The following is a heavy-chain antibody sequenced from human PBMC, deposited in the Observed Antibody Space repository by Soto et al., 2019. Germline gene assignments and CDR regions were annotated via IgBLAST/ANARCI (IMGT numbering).Heavy chain of an antibody. CDR1: GFTFSSYA. CDR2: ISYDGSNK. Sequence: GGSLRLSCAASGFTFSSYAMHWVRQAPGKGLEWVAVISYDGSNKYYADSVKGRFTISRDNSKNTLYLQMNSLRAEDTAVYYCARDLVADVYSSVDYYGMDVWGKGTTVTVSS. CDR3: ARDLVADVYSSVDYYGMDV. V-gene: IGHV3-30-3*01. D-gene: IGHD6-19*01. J-gene: IGHJ6*04.